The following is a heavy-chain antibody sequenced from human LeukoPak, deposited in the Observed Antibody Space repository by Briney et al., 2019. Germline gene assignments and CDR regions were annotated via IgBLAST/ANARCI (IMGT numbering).Heavy chain of an antibody. CDR2: ITYSGNT. Sequence: SQTLSLTCTVSGGSISSGPYYWIWIRQHPGKGLAWIGYITYSGNTYYYPALNSRVTVSLDTSKTQFSLKLSSVTAADTAVYYCARIAYDALDSYYYGMDVWGQGTTVTVSS. CDR3: ARIAYDALDSYYYGMDV. D-gene: IGHD3-3*01. J-gene: IGHJ6*02. V-gene: IGHV4-31*03. CDR1: GGSISSGPYY.